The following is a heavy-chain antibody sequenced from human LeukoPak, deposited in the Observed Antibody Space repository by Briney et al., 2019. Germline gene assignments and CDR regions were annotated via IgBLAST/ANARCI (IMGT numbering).Heavy chain of an antibody. CDR1: GGSFSGYY. CDR2: INHSGST. D-gene: IGHD3-9*01. Sequence: SETLSLTCAGYGGSFSGYYWSWIRQPPGKGLEWIGEINHSGSTNYNPSLKSRVTISVDTSKNQFSLKLSSVTAADTAVYYCARVGSGLRYFDWLLYYDYWGQGTLVTVSS. V-gene: IGHV4-34*01. CDR3: ARVGSGLRYFDWLLYYDY. J-gene: IGHJ4*02.